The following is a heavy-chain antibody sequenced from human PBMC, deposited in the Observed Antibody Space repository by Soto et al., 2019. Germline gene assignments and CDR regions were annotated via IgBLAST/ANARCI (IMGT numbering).Heavy chain of an antibody. V-gene: IGHV1-8*01. Sequence: QVQLVQSGAEVKKPGASVKVSCKASGYTFTSYDINWVRQATGQGLEWMGWMNPNSGNTGYAQKFQGRVTMTRNTSISTAYMELSRLRSEETAVYYCARATSVRYRGKARSCMDAWGKGSTVTV. J-gene: IGHJ6*03. CDR2: MNPNSGNT. D-gene: IGHD3-9*01. CDR3: ARATSVRYRGKARSCMDA. CDR1: GYTFTSYD.